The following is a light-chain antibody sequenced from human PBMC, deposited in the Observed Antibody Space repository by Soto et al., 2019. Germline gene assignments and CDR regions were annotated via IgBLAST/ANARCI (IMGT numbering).Light chain of an antibody. V-gene: IGLV2-14*01. Sequence: QSVLTQPASVSGSPGQSITISCTGASSDVGDYNYVSWYQEHPGQVPKLIIFEVTTRPSGVSDRFSGSRSGNTASLAISGLQAEDEADYYCSSYTSTNTLVIFGGGTKLTVL. CDR1: SSDVGDYNY. CDR2: EVT. J-gene: IGLJ2*01. CDR3: SSYTSTNTLVI.